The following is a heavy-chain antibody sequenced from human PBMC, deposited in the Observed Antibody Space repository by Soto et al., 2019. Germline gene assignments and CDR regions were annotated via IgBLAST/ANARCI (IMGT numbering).Heavy chain of an antibody. CDR3: VKDESINWYSGHFRH. V-gene: IGHV3-9*01. Sequence: QPGWSLRLSCASSVFTFGDYAMHWVRQVPGKGLEWVSGINWNSGSIGYGDSVKGRFAISRDNAKNSLHLQMNSLSAEDTAFYYCVKDESINWYSGHFRHWGQGTLVTVSS. CDR1: VFTFGDYA. D-gene: IGHD6-13*01. CDR2: INWNSGSI. J-gene: IGHJ1*01.